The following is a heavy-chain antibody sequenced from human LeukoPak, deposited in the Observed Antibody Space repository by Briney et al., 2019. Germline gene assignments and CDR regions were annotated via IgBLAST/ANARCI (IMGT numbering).Heavy chain of an antibody. D-gene: IGHD3-10*01. J-gene: IGHJ3*02. V-gene: IGHV3-30-3*01. CDR2: ISYDGSNK. Sequence: GGPLRLSCAASGFTFSSYAMHWVRQAPGKGLAWVAVISYDGSNKYYADSVKGRFTISRDNSKNTLYLQMNSLRAEDTAVYYCARGLRTYYYGSGSGSGGAFDIWGQGTMVTVSS. CDR3: ARGLRTYYYGSGSGSGGAFDI. CDR1: GFTFSSYA.